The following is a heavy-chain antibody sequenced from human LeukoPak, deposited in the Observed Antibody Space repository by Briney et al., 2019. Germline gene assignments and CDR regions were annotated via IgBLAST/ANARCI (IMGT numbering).Heavy chain of an antibody. CDR3: ASRIMITFGGVILEYYFDY. Sequence: SETLSLTCTVSGGSISSYYWSWIRQPAGKGLEWIGRIYTSGSTNYNPSLKSRVTMSVDTSKNQFSLKLSSVTAADTAVYYCASRIMITFGGVILEYYFDYWGQGTLVTVSS. J-gene: IGHJ4*02. CDR1: GGSISSYY. CDR2: IYTSGST. D-gene: IGHD3-16*02. V-gene: IGHV4-4*07.